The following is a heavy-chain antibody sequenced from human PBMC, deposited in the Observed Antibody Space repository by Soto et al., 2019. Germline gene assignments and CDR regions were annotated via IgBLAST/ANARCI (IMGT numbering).Heavy chain of an antibody. CDR1: GFTFNIYA. CDR2: ISGSGGST. D-gene: IGHD3-9*01. V-gene: IGHV3-23*01. CDR3: AKSRYFDSTYAMDV. Sequence: GGSLRLSCAASGFTFNIYAMTWVRQAPGKGLEWVSAISGSGGSTYYADTVKGQFTISRDNSKNTLYLQMNSLRVDDTAVYYCAKSRYFDSTYAMDVWGQGTTVTVSS. J-gene: IGHJ6*02.